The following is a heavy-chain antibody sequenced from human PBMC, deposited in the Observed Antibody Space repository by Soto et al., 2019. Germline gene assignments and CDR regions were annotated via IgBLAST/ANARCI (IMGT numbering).Heavy chain of an antibody. CDR3: AKDFTGCTNGVCSTHPLNLFDN. Sequence: ASVKGSCKASGYTFTSYYIHWVRLAPGQGLEWMGIINPSGGSTSYAQKFQGRVTMTRDTSTSTVYMELSSLRSEDTAVYYCAKDFTGCTNGVCSTHPLNLFDNWGQGTLVTVYS. CDR1: GYTFTSYY. J-gene: IGHJ4*02. V-gene: IGHV1-46*01. D-gene: IGHD2-8*01. CDR2: INPSGGST.